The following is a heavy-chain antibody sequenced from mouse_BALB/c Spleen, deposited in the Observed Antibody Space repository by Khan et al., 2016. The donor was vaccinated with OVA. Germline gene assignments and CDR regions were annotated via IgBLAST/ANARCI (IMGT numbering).Heavy chain of an antibody. CDR1: GYTFTSYV. CDR3: ARGDGSWFAY. D-gene: IGHD2-3*01. CDR2: INPYNDGT. Sequence: IQLVQSGPELVKPGASVKMSCKASGYTFTSYVMHWVKQKPGQGPQWIGYINPYNDGTKYNEKFKGKATLTSAKSSSTAYMELSSLTSEDSAVYYRARGDGSWFAYWGQGTLVTVSA. J-gene: IGHJ3*01. V-gene: IGHV1S136*01.